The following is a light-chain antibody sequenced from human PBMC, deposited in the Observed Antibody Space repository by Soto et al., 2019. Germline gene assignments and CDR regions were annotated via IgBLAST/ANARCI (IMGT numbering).Light chain of an antibody. V-gene: IGKV3-11*01. CDR1: QSIGRL. J-gene: IGKJ4*01. CDR2: NAS. Sequence: EIVLTQSPAILSLSPGERVTLSCRASQSIGRLLAWYQHKLGQAPRLLIYNASNRATGVPARFSGSGSGTDFTLTISSLEPEDFADYYCQQRANWLTFGGGTKVEIK. CDR3: QQRANWLT.